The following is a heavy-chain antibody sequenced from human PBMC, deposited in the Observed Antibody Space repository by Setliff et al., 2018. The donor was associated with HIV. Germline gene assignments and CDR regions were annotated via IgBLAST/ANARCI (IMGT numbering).Heavy chain of an antibody. CDR2: IYSDGST. D-gene: IGHD3-22*01. Sequence: GGSLRLSCAASGFTVSSHYMSWVRQAPGKGLEWVSTIYSDGSTYHADSVKGRFTLSRDTSKNTLSLQMNSLRPEDTAVFYCARVRLYSSALDYWSQGTLVTVSS. CDR3: ARVRLYSSALDY. J-gene: IGHJ4*02. V-gene: IGHV3-66*02. CDR1: GFTVSSHY.